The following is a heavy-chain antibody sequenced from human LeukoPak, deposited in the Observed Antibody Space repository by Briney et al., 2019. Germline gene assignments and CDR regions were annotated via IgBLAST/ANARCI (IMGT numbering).Heavy chain of an antibody. V-gene: IGHV1-69*05. CDR2: IIPIFGTA. CDR1: GGTFSSYA. Sequence: GASVKVSCKASGGTFSSYAISWVRQAPGQGLEWMGGIIPIFGTANYAQKFQGRVTITTDESTSTAYMELSSLRSEDTAVYYCARVDPVGHWFDPWGPGTLVTVSS. CDR3: ARVDPVGHWFDP. J-gene: IGHJ5*02.